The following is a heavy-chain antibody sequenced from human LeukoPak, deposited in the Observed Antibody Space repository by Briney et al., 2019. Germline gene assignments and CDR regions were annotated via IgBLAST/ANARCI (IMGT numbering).Heavy chain of an antibody. CDR2: ISYDGSTK. CDR1: GFSFSRHA. V-gene: IGHV3-30*04. Sequence: GGSLRLSCAASGFSFSRHAMHWVRQAPGKGLEWVAVISYDGSTKYYADSVKGRFTISRDNSKNIVYLQMNSLRVEDTAAYYCTRDEEGASREFDYWGQGALVTVSS. CDR3: TRDEEGASREFDY. J-gene: IGHJ4*02. D-gene: IGHD1-26*01.